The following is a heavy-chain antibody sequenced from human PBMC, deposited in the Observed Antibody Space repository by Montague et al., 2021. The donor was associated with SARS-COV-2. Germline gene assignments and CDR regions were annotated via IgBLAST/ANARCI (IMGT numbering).Heavy chain of an antibody. V-gene: IGHV4-59*08. Sequence: SETLSLTCTVAGDSVSRSYWNWIRQSPGKGLEWIGNIYYYGSVNYNPSLKSRLSISLDTSKNQLSLTLTSVTAADTATYYCARQITMVREPFDSWGQGTLDLVSS. J-gene: IGHJ4*02. CDR2: IYYYGSV. CDR1: GDSVSRSY. CDR3: ARQITMVREPFDS. D-gene: IGHD3-10*01.